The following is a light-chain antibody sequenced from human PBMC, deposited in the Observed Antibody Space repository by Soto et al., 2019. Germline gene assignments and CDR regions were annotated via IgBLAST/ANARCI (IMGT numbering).Light chain of an antibody. Sequence: EIVLTQSPATLSLSPGERATLSCRASQSVGSYLAWYQHKPGRGPRLLIYDASRRAPGIPARFGGSGSGTDFTLTISSLEPEDFAVYYCQHRRGWPPGATFGGGTKVEIK. CDR3: QHRRGWPPGAT. CDR2: DAS. J-gene: IGKJ4*01. V-gene: IGKV3-11*01. CDR1: QSVGSY.